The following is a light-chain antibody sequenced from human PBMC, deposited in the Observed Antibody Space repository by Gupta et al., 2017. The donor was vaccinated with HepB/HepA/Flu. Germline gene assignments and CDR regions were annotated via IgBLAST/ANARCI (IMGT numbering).Light chain of an antibody. CDR3: QQRSNCPWT. V-gene: IGKV3-11*01. Sequence: IVLTHSPAPLSLSRGESATLSCRARQSVSRFMAWYQQKAGQAPRLLIYDASSRATGIPARFSGSGSGTDFTLTISTLEPEDFAVYYCQQRSNCPWTFGQGTKVEIK. J-gene: IGKJ1*01. CDR1: QSVSRF. CDR2: DAS.